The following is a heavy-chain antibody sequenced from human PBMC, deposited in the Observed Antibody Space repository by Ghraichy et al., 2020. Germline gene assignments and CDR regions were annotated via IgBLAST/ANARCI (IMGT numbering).Heavy chain of an antibody. CDR1: GYTFTGYY. Sequence: ASVKVSCKASGYTFTGYYMHWVRQAPGQGLEWMGRINPNSGGTNYAQKFQGRVTMTRDTSISTAYMELSRLRSDDTAVYYCARDFRWVAVAGPQRDWYFDLWGRGTLVTVSS. CDR3: ARDFRWVAVAGPQRDWYFDL. CDR2: INPNSGGT. J-gene: IGHJ2*01. V-gene: IGHV1-2*06. D-gene: IGHD6-19*01.